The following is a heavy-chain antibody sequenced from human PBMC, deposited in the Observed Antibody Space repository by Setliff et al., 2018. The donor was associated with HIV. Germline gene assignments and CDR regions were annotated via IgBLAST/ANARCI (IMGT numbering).Heavy chain of an antibody. J-gene: IGHJ6*03. CDR1: GFSFSDYF. CDR3: AKDRSNYYYYMDV. CDR2: ISSSSSTI. Sequence: GGSLRLSCAVSGFSFSDYFMTWIRQAPGKGLEWVSYISSSSSTIYYADSVKGRFTISRDNAKNTLYLQMNSLRAEDTAVYYCAKDRSNYYYYMDVWGKGTTVTVSS. V-gene: IGHV3-11*04.